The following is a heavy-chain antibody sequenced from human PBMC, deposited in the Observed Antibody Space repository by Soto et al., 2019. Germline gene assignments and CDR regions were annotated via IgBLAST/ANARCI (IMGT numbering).Heavy chain of an antibody. CDR2: ISGSGGST. CDR1: GFTFSSYA. D-gene: IGHD2-21*02. CDR3: ALRRWPAYCGGDCYPAFDY. Sequence: GGSLRLSCAASGFTFSSYAMSWVRQAPGKGLEWVSAISGSGGSTYYADSVKGRFTISRDNSKNTLYLQMNSLRAEDTAVYYCALRRWPAYCGGDCYPAFDYWGQGTLVTVSS. V-gene: IGHV3-23*01. J-gene: IGHJ4*02.